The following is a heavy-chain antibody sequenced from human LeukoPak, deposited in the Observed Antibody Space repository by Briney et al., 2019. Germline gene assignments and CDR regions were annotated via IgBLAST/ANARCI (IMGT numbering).Heavy chain of an antibody. CDR3: AKGAAYSSSWFQGDY. J-gene: IGHJ4*02. D-gene: IGHD6-13*01. Sequence: GGSLRLSCAASGFTFSSYGMHWVRQAPGKGLEWVAFIRYDGSNKYYADSVKGRFTLSRDNSKNTLYLQMNSLRAEDTAVYYCAKGAAYSSSWFQGDYWGQGTLVTVSS. CDR2: IRYDGSNK. CDR1: GFTFSSYG. V-gene: IGHV3-30*02.